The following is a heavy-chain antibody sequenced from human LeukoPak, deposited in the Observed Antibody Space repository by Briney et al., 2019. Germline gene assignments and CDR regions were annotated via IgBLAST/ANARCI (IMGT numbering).Heavy chain of an antibody. CDR1: GYTFSGYY. Sequence: ASVKVSCKTSGYTFSGYYLHWVRQAPGKGLEWMGGFDPEDGETIYAQKFQGRVTMTEDTSTDTAYMELSSLRSEDTAVYYCATSTMIGPTDAFDIWGQGTMVTVSS. CDR2: FDPEDGET. CDR3: ATSTMIGPTDAFDI. V-gene: IGHV1-24*01. D-gene: IGHD3-22*01. J-gene: IGHJ3*02.